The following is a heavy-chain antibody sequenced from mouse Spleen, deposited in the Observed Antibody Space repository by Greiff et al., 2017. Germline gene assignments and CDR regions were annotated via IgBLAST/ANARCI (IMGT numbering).Heavy chain of an antibody. CDR1: GYSISSGYY. D-gene: IGHD1-1*01. Sequence: ESGPGLVKPSQSLSLTCSVTGYSISSGYYWNWIRPFPGNKLEWMGYISYDGSNHHTPSLKNRNSITRDTTKNQIFLKLNYGTTEDTATVYYAQRYRGYAMDYWGQGTSVTVSS. CDR2: ISYDGSN. V-gene: IGHV3-6*01. J-gene: IGHJ4*01. CDR3: AQRYRGYAMDY.